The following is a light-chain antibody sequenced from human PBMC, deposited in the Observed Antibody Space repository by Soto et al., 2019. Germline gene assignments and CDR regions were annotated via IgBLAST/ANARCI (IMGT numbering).Light chain of an antibody. J-gene: IGKJ5*01. Sequence: EIVLTQSPATLSLSPGERATLSCRASQNVNNYLAWYQQKPGQAPRLLIYDASNRATGIPARFSGSGSGTDFTLTISSLEPEDFAVYYCQQRYKWPPITFGQGTRLE. CDR3: QQRYKWPPIT. CDR2: DAS. V-gene: IGKV3-11*01. CDR1: QNVNNY.